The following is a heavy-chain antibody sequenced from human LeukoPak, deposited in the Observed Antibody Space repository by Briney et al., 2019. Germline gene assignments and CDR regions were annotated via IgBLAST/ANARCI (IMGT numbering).Heavy chain of an antibody. CDR2: IKSNPDGGTA. D-gene: IGHD3-3*01. Sequence: GSLRLSCGASGFIFRNAYMTWVRQAPGKGLGWVGRIKSNPDGGTADYGAAVKGRFTISRDDSRNILYLQLRSVRAEDTAVYYCTTLSYDVHYWGQGTLVTVSS. J-gene: IGHJ4*02. V-gene: IGHV3-15*01. CDR3: TTLSYDVHY. CDR1: GFIFRNAY.